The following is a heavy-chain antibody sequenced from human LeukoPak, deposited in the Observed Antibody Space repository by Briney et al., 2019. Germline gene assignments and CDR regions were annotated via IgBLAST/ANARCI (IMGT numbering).Heavy chain of an antibody. J-gene: IGHJ6*03. Sequence: PGGSLRLSCAASGFTFSSYAMSWVRQAPGKGLEWVSAISGSGGSTYYADSVKGRFTISRDNSRNTLYLQMNSLRAEDTAVYYCAKAALPAAIPIPYYYYMDVWGKGTTVTVSS. CDR3: AKAALPAAIPIPYYYYMDV. CDR2: ISGSGGST. D-gene: IGHD2-2*02. V-gene: IGHV3-23*01. CDR1: GFTFSSYA.